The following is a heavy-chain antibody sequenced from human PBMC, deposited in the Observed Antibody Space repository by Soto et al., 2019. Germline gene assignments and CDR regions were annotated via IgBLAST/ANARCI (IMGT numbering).Heavy chain of an antibody. V-gene: IGHV1-3*01. J-gene: IGHJ2*01. CDR1: GYTFTSYA. D-gene: IGHD4-4*01. CDR2: INAGNGNT. CDR3: AREGNLQGYWYCDL. Sequence: DSVKVSCKASGYTFTSYAMHCVRQAPGQRLEWMGWINAGNGNTKYSQKFQSRVTITRDTSASTAYMELSSLRSEDTAVYYCAREGNLQGYWYCDLWGRGTLVTVSS.